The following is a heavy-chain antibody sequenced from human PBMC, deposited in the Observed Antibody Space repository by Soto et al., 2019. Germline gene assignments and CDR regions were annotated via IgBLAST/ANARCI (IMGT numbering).Heavy chain of an antibody. J-gene: IGHJ4*02. CDR1: GGSISTSNL. CDR3: RGPGATIAAVPILAC. D-gene: IGHD6-13*01. Sequence: PSETLPLTCAVSGGSISTSNLRSCLPQPQGKGLEWIGEVYRTGSTNYNPSLASRLTISVDKSKNQFSLKLTSVTAGDRPLFFWRGPGATIAAVPILACGGKGTVVPVS. CDR2: VYRTGST. V-gene: IGHV4-4*02.